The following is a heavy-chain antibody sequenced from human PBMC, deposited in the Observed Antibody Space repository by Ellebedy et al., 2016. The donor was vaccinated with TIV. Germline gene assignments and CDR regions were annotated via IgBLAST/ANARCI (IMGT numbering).Heavy chain of an antibody. V-gene: IGHV3-9*01. CDR2: ISWNSGSI. J-gene: IGHJ4*02. CDR3: AKDRDDSSGYFSQFDY. D-gene: IGHD3-22*01. Sequence: GGSLRLSXAASGFSFSSFAMTWVRQAPGKGLEWVSGISWNSGSIGYADSVKGRFTISRDNAKNSLYLQMNSLRAEDTALYYCAKDRDDSSGYFSQFDYWGQGTLVTVSS. CDR1: GFSFSSFA.